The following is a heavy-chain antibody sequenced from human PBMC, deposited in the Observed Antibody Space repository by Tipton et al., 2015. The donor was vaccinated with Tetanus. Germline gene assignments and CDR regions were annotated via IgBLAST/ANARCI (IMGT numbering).Heavy chain of an antibody. V-gene: IGHV3-11*01. Sequence: SLRLSCVGSGFRFSGYYMTWIRQSPGKGLEWVSYDSPSGTNTQYGESVKGRFTVSRDNAKKSLFLQMSSLRADDTAVYYCAREETRHGYNTFDSWGQGTPVTVSS. J-gene: IGHJ4*02. CDR1: GFRFSGYY. D-gene: IGHD5-24*01. CDR3: AREETRHGYNTFDS. CDR2: DSPSGTNT.